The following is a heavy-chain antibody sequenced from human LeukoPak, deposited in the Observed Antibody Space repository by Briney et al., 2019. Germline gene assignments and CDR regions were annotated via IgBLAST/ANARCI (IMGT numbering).Heavy chain of an antibody. CDR3: ARNYYHNTGYYYFDH. CDR2: VFYSGST. Sequence: SETLSLTCTVSGDSITGSSYYWGWIRQPPVKGLEWIRSVFYSGSTYSNPSLKSRVTISVDTSKNQFSLKLSSVTAADTAVYYCARNYYHNTGYYYFDHWGQGTLVTVSS. D-gene: IGHD3-22*01. J-gene: IGHJ4*02. V-gene: IGHV4-39*01. CDR1: GDSITGSSYY.